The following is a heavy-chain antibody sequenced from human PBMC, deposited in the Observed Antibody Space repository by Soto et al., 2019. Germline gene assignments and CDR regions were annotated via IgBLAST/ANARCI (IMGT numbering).Heavy chain of an antibody. Sequence: GGSLRLSCAASGFTFSSYAMSWVRQAPGKGLEWVSAISGSGGSTYYADSVKGRFTISRDNSKNTLYLQMNSLRAEDTAVYYCAKDAGKQLRYFGHGHVYWGQGTLVTVSS. CDR1: GFTFSSYA. D-gene: IGHD3-9*01. V-gene: IGHV3-23*01. CDR3: AKDAGKQLRYFGHGHVY. CDR2: ISGSGGST. J-gene: IGHJ4*02.